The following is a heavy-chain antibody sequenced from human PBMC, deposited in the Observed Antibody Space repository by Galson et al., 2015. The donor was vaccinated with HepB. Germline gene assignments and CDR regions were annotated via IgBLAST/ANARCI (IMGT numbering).Heavy chain of an antibody. J-gene: IGHJ4*02. CDR3: AKENVPKGRWLQYVAFDY. CDR1: GFTFSSYG. CDR2: ISYDGSNK. Sequence: SLRLSCAASGFTFSSYGMHWVRQAPGKGLEWVAVISYDGSNKYYADSVKGRFTISRDNSKNTLYLQMNSLRAEDTAVYYCAKENVPKGRWLQYVAFDYWGQGTLVTVSS. D-gene: IGHD5-24*01. V-gene: IGHV3-30*18.